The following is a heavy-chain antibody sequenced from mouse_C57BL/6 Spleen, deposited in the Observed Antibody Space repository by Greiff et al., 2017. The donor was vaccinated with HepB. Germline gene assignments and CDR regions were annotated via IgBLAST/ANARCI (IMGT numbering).Heavy chain of an antibody. CDR1: GYTFTSYW. D-gene: IGHD1-1*01. V-gene: IGHV1-64*01. CDR2: IHPNSGST. J-gene: IGHJ1*03. CDR3: ARTLYYGSSYRYFDV. Sequence: QVHVKQPGAELVKPGASVKLSCKASGYTFTSYWMHWVKQRPGQGLEWIGMIHPNSGSTNYNEKFKSKATLTVDKSSSTAYMQLSSLTSEDSAVYYCARTLYYGSSYRYFDVWGTGTTVTVSS.